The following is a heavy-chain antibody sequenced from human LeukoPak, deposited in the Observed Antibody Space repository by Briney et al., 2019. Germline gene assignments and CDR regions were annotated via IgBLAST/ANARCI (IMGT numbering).Heavy chain of an antibody. Sequence: SETLSLTCSVSGGSIRSFYWSWIRQPPGKGLEWIGNIYYSGSTNYNPSLKSRVTMSVDTSKNQFYLKLSSVNAADTAVYYCARDGGPGGWYEDYWGQGTLVTVSS. D-gene: IGHD6-19*01. V-gene: IGHV4-59*12. CDR1: GGSIRSFY. J-gene: IGHJ4*02. CDR2: IYYSGST. CDR3: ARDGGPGGWYEDY.